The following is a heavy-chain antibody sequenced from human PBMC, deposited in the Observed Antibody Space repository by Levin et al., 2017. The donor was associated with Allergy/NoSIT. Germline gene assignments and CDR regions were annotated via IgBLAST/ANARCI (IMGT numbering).Heavy chain of an antibody. Sequence: PGGSLRLSCAASGFTFSSYAMHWVRQAPGKGLEWVAVISYDGSNKYYADSVKGRFTISRDNSKNTLYLQMNSLRAEDTAVYYCARDRAWGRDYYDSSGYWSGGIFDYWGQGTLVTVSS. CDR3: ARDRAWGRDYYDSSGYWSGGIFDY. V-gene: IGHV3-30-3*01. D-gene: IGHD3-22*01. CDR2: ISYDGSNK. J-gene: IGHJ4*02. CDR1: GFTFSSYA.